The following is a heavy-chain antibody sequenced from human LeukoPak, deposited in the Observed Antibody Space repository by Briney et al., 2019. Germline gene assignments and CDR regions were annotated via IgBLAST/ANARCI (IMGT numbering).Heavy chain of an antibody. CDR1: GFTVSSNY. CDR3: ARGIAVAGTDYYYMDV. V-gene: IGHV3-20*04. D-gene: IGHD6-19*01. CDR2: INWNGGST. Sequence: GGSLRLSCAASGFTVSSNYMSWVRQAPGKGLEWVSGINWNGGSTGYADSVKGRFTISRDNAKNSLYLQMNSLRAEDTALYYCARGIAVAGTDYYYMDVWGKGTTVTVSS. J-gene: IGHJ6*03.